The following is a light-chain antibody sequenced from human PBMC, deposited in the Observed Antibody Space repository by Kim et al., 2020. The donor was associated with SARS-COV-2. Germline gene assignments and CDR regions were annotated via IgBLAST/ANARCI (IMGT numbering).Light chain of an antibody. CDR3: QEYNNWPPWS. J-gene: IGKJ1*01. CDR1: QTISTN. Sequence: SVSPGESATLSCRASQTISTNLAWYQHKPGQAPRLLIYGVSTRATGTPARFSGSGSGTEFTLTISSLQSEDFAIYYCQEYNNWPPWSFGQGTKV. V-gene: IGKV3D-15*01. CDR2: GVS.